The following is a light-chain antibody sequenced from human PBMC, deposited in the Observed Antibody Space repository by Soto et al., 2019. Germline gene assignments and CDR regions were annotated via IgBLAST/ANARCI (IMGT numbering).Light chain of an antibody. CDR1: QGISNY. V-gene: IGKV1-27*01. CDR3: QKYDSAPWT. Sequence: DIQMTQSPSSLSASVRDRVTITCRASQGISNYLAWYQQKPGKVPKLLIYAASTLQSGVPSRFSGSGSGTDFPLTISSLQPEDVATYYCQKYDSAPWTFGQGNKVEIK. J-gene: IGKJ1*01. CDR2: AAS.